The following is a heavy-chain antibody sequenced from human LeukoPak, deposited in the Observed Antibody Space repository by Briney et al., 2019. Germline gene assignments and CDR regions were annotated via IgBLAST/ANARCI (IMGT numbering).Heavy chain of an antibody. CDR2: IYPGDSDT. D-gene: IGHD6-19*01. CDR3: ARAGEWLDPYYYYMDV. J-gene: IGHJ6*03. V-gene: IGHV5-51*01. Sequence: GESLKISCKGSGYSFTSYWIGWVLQLPGKSLEWMGIIYPGDSDTRYSPSFQGQVTISADKSISTAYLQWSSLKASDTAMYYCARAGEWLDPYYYYMDVWGKGTTVTVSS. CDR1: GYSFTSYW.